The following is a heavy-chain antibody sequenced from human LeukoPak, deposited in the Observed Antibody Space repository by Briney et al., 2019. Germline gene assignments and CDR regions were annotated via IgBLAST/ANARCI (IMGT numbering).Heavy chain of an antibody. Sequence: AGESLSLSCAASGFTFSSYWMNWGRQAPGKGLEWVASINHNGNVNYYVDSVKGRFTISRDNAKNSLYLQMSNLRAEDTGVYYCAKDLYWSIDYWGRGTLVTVSS. CDR2: INHNGNVN. D-gene: IGHD3-3*01. J-gene: IGHJ4*02. V-gene: IGHV3-7*01. CDR1: GFTFSSYW. CDR3: AKDLYWSIDY.